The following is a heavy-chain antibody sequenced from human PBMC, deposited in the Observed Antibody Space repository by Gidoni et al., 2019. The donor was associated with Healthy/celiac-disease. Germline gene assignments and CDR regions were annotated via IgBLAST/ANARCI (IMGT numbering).Heavy chain of an antibody. CDR1: GFTFSSYA. D-gene: IGHD6-19*01. J-gene: IGHJ4*02. CDR2: ISGSGGST. V-gene: IGHV3-23*01. Sequence: EVQLLESGGGLVQPGGSLRLSCAASGFTFSSYAMSWVRQAPGKGLEWVSAISGSGGSTYYADSVKGRFTISRDNSKNTLYLQMNSLRAEDTAVYYCAKDNPEKQWLVRVGFFDYWGQGTLVTVSS. CDR3: AKDNPEKQWLVRVGFFDY.